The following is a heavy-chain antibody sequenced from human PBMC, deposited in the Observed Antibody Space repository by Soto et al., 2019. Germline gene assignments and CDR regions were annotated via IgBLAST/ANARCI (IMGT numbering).Heavy chain of an antibody. CDR3: ARDDRWVPAY. D-gene: IGHD2-2*01. CDR1: GGSISSGGYY. CDR2: IYYSGST. J-gene: IGHJ4*01. V-gene: IGHV4-31*03. Sequence: SETLSLTCTVSGGSISSGGYYWSWIRQHPGKGLEWIGYIYYSGSTYYNPSLKSRVTISVDTSKNQFSLKLSSVTAADTAVYYCARDDRWVPAYWVHGTLVIVFS.